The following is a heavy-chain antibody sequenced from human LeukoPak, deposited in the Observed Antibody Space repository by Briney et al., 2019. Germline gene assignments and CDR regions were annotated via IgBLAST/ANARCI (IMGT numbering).Heavy chain of an antibody. D-gene: IGHD6-19*01. J-gene: IGHJ4*02. Sequence: VASVKVSCKDSGYTFTSCDINWVRQATGQGLEWMGWMNPNSGNTGYGQSFQGRITMTRDISIGTAYMELSNLTSEDTAIYYCTIGSSGRRDNWGQGTLVTVSA. CDR3: TIGSSGRRDN. CDR1: GYTFTSCD. V-gene: IGHV1-8*01. CDR2: MNPNSGNT.